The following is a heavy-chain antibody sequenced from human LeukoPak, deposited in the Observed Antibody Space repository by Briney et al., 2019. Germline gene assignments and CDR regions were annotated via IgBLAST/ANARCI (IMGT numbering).Heavy chain of an antibody. CDR3: ATSYGPSNYFDY. Sequence: ASVKVSCKASGYTFNSYDINWVRQATGQGLEWMGWMNPNSGNTGYAQKFQGRVTITRNTSISTAYMELSSLRSEDTAVYYCATSYGPSNYFDYWGQGTLVTVSS. CDR1: GYTFNSYD. CDR2: MNPNSGNT. V-gene: IGHV1-8*03. J-gene: IGHJ4*02. D-gene: IGHD4-17*01.